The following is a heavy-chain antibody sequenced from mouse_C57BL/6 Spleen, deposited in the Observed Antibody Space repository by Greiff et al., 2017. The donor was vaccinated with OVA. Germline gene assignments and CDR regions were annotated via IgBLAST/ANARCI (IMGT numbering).Heavy chain of an antibody. CDR1: GFNIKNTY. Sequence: VQLQQSVAELVRPGASVKLSCTASGFNIKNTYMHWVKQRPEQGLEWIGRIDPANGNTKYAPKFQGKAPITADTSSNTAYLQLSSLTSEDTAIYYCGGGYGGSYCAMDYWGQGTSVTVSS. CDR2: IDPANGNT. D-gene: IGHD1-1*01. CDR3: GGGYGGSYCAMDY. V-gene: IGHV14-3*01. J-gene: IGHJ4*01.